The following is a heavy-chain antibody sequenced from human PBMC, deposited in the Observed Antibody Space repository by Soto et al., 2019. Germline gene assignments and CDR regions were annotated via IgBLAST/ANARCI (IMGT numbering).Heavy chain of an antibody. D-gene: IGHD3-16*01. Sequence: PPETLSLTCTLSGPSTSSDNYWSWIRQPPGKGLEWIGHIYYSGNTDYNPSLKRRLAISIDTSKNQFSLKLSSVTAADTAVYFCAREGGESSDGLYYFDSWGQGSLVTVSS. CDR3: AREGGESSDGLYYFDS. J-gene: IGHJ4*02. CDR2: IYYSGNT. CDR1: GPSTSSDNY. V-gene: IGHV4-30-4*01.